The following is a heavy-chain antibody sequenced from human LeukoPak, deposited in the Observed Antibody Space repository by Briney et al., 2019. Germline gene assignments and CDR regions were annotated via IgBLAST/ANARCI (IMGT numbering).Heavy chain of an antibody. Sequence: GGSLRLSCAASGFTFSNYAMSWVRQAPGKGLEWVSGTIQSASGTYYADSVKGRFTISRDNSKSTLYLQMNSLRVEDTAVYYCAKDFVSGDGKWEIDYWGQGTLVTVSS. CDR2: TIQSASGT. V-gene: IGHV3-23*01. D-gene: IGHD7-27*01. CDR3: AKDFVSGDGKWEIDY. J-gene: IGHJ4*02. CDR1: GFTFSNYA.